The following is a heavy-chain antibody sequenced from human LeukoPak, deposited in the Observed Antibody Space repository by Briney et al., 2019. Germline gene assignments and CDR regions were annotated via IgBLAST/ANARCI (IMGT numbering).Heavy chain of an antibody. CDR2: IYYSGST. J-gene: IGHJ4*02. CDR1: GGSISSGGYY. CDR3: ARVPAAIGDFDY. V-gene: IGHV4-31*03. D-gene: IGHD2-2*02. Sequence: SETLSLTCTVSGGSISSGGYYWSWIRQHPGKGLEWIGYIYYSGSTYYNLSLKSRVTISVDTSKNQFSLKLSSVTAADTAVYYCARVPAAIGDFDYWGQGTLVTVSS.